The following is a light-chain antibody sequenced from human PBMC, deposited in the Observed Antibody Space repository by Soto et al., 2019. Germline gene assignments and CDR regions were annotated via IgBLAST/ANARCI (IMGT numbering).Light chain of an antibody. CDR2: SGN. V-gene: IGLV1-44*01. CDR3: AAWDDSLTGYV. Sequence: QSVLTQPPSASGTPGQRVTMSCSGSSSNIGTNTVNWYQQLPGSAPKLLIYSGNQRPSGVPDRFSASKSGTSASLAISGLQSGDEADYYCAAWDDSLTGYVFGPGTKLTV. CDR1: SSNIGTNT. J-gene: IGLJ1*01.